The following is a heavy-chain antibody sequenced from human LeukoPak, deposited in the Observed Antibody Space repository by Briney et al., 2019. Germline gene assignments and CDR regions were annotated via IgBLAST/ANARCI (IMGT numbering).Heavy chain of an antibody. V-gene: IGHV4-61*05. D-gene: IGHD3-3*01. Sequence: PSETLSLTCTVSGGSISSSSYYWGWIRQPPGKGLEWIGYIYYSGSTNYNPSLKSRVTISVDTSKNQFSLKLSSVTAADTAVYYCARRIEGDRTSWSGYYGYNWFDPWGQGTLVTVSS. J-gene: IGHJ5*02. CDR2: IYYSGST. CDR3: ARRIEGDRTSWSGYYGYNWFDP. CDR1: GGSISSSSYY.